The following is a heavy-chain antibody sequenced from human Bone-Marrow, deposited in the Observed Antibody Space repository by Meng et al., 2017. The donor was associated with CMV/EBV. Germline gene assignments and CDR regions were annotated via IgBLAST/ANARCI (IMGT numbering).Heavy chain of an antibody. Sequence: ASVKVSCKVSGYTLTELSMHWVRQAPGQGFEYMGCINPSSGDTKSTQKFQGRVTMTRDTSISTAYLELRSLTSDDTAVYYCARDFRTGWSFEDPWGQGTLVTVSS. V-gene: IGHV1-2*02. D-gene: IGHD6-19*01. CDR1: GYTLTELS. CDR3: ARDFRTGWSFEDP. CDR2: INPSSGDT. J-gene: IGHJ5*02.